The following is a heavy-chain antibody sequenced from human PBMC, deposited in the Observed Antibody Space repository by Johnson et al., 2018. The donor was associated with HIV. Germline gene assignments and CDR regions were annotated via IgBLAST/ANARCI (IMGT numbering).Heavy chain of an antibody. CDR2: INWNGGNT. CDR3: AKDTYSHRLTVTESGFDI. V-gene: IGHV3-20*04. D-gene: IGHD4-11*01. Sequence: VQLVESGGGVVRPGGSLRLACAATGFTFDDYGMSWVRQGPGKGLEWVSGINWNGGNTDFADAVKGRFNVSRDNAKNSLYLQMNSLRAEDTAVYYCAKDTYSHRLTVTESGFDIWGQGTMVTVSS. J-gene: IGHJ3*02. CDR1: GFTFDDYG.